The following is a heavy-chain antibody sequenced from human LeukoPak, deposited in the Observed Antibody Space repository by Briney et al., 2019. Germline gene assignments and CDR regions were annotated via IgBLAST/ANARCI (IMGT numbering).Heavy chain of an antibody. CDR1: GFTFSSYS. CDR3: ARDDTYYYGSGSYYGGVFDY. V-gene: IGHV3-21*01. CDR2: ISSSSSYI. D-gene: IGHD3-10*01. Sequence: PGGSLRLSCAASGFTFSSYSMNWVRQAPGKGLEWVSSISSSSSYIYYADSVKGRFTISRDNAKNSLYLQMNSLRAEDTAVYYCARDDTYYYGSGSYYGGVFDYWGQGTLVTVSS. J-gene: IGHJ4*02.